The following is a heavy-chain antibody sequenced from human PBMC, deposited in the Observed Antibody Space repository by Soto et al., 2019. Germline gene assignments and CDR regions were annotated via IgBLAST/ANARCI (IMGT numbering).Heavy chain of an antibody. CDR3: ARESTVAGTDNWFDS. CDR2: IYTSGST. V-gene: IGHV4-4*07. CDR1: GAFISGYY. D-gene: IGHD6-13*01. Sequence: QVQLQESGPGLVKPSETLSLTCTVSGAFISGYYWSWIRQPAGKGLEWIGRIYTSGSTKYSPSLKSRAIMSVDTSKKQFSLKLNSVTAADTAVYYCARESTVAGTDNWFDSWGQGTLVTVSS. J-gene: IGHJ5*01.